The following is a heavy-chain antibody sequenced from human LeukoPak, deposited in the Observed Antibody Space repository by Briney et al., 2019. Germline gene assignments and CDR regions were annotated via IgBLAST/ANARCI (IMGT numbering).Heavy chain of an antibody. CDR3: ATYNNWFDP. V-gene: IGHV3-11*01. J-gene: IGHJ5*02. CDR2: ISSSGSTI. D-gene: IGHD2-2*02. Sequence: NPWGSLRLSCAASGFTFSDYYMSWIRQAPGKGQEWVSYISSSGSTIYYADSVKGRFTISRDNAKNSLYLQMNSLRAEDTAVYYCATYNNWFDPWGQGTLVTVSS. CDR1: GFTFSDYY.